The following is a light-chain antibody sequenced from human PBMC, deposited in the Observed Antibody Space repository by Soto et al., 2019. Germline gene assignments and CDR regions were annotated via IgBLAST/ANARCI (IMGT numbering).Light chain of an antibody. J-gene: IGKJ3*01. CDR1: QGISSY. CDR2: AAS. Sequence: IPLTQSPSSLSASVGDRVTITCRASQGISSYLAWYQQKPGKAPNLLIYAASTLQSGVPSRFSGSGSGTDFTLTISSLQPEDFATYYCQQLNSYPPFTFGPGTKVDIK. V-gene: IGKV1-9*01. CDR3: QQLNSYPPFT.